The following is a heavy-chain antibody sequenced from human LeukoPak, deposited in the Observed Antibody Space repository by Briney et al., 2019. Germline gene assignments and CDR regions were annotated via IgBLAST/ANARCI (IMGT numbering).Heavy chain of an antibody. CDR2: ISYDGSNK. J-gene: IGHJ4*02. D-gene: IGHD4-17*01. Sequence: GGSLRLSCAAPGFPFSSYGMHWVRQAPGKGLEWVAVISYDGSNKYYADSVKGRFTISRDNSKNTLYLQMNSLRAEDTAVYYCARGDYGDFLPDYWGQGTLVTVSS. CDR1: GFPFSSYG. V-gene: IGHV3-30*03. CDR3: ARGDYGDFLPDY.